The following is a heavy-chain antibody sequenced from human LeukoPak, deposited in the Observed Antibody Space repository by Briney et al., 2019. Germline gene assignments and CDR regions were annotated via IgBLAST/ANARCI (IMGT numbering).Heavy chain of an antibody. CDR3: ARSYYDSSGYYVFFDY. V-gene: IGHV1-24*01. CDR2: FDPEDGET. Sequence: ASVKVSCKVSGYTLTELSMHWVRQAPGKGLEWMGGFDPEDGETIYAQKFQGRVTMTEDTSTDTAYMELSSLRSEDTAVYYCARSYYDSSGYYVFFDYWGQGTLVTVSS. J-gene: IGHJ4*02. CDR1: GYTLTELS. D-gene: IGHD3-22*01.